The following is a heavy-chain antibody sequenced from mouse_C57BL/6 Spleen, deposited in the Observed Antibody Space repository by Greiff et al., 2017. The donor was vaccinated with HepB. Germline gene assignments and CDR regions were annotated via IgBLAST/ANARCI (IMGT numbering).Heavy chain of an antibody. D-gene: IGHD2-4*01. CDR2: ISYSGST. Sequence: EVKLMESGPGMVKPSQSLSLTCTVTGYSITSGYDWHWIRHFPGNKLEWMGYISYSGSTNYNPSLKSRISITHDTSKNHFFLKLNSVTTEDTATYYCARGEGYDYDRAWFAYWGQGTLVTVSA. V-gene: IGHV3-1*01. J-gene: IGHJ3*01. CDR3: ARGEGYDYDRAWFAY. CDR1: GYSITSGYD.